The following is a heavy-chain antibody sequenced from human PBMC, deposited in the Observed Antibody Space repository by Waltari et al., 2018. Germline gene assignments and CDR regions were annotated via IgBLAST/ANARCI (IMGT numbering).Heavy chain of an antibody. J-gene: IGHJ4*02. Sequence: QVQVQESGPGLVKPSETLSLTCTVSGASISNYFWSWIRQPAGKGLEWIGRVYTSGSTNYNPSLKSRVPMSIDTSKNQFSLKLSSVTAADTAVYYCVRDGGAIFDYWGQGTLVTVSS. CDR3: VRDGGAIFDY. CDR2: VYTSGST. CDR1: GASISNYF. V-gene: IGHV4-4*07. D-gene: IGHD3-10*01.